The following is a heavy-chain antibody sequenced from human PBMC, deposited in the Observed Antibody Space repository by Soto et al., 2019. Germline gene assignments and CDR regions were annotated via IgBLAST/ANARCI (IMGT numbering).Heavy chain of an antibody. D-gene: IGHD6-13*01. CDR1: GFTFSSYW. J-gene: IGHJ6*03. V-gene: IGHV3-7*03. CDR3: SRGQQLDLYYYYYYMDV. CDR2: IKQDGSEK. Sequence: GGSLRLSCAASGFTFSSYWMSWVRQAPGKGLEWVANIKQDGSEKYDVDSVKGRFTISSDNAKNSLYLQMNSLRAEDTAVYYCSRGQQLDLYYYYYYMDVWGKGTTVTVSS.